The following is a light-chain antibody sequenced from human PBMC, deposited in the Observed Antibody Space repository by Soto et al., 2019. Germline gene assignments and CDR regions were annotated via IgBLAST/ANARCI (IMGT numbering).Light chain of an antibody. CDR2: GAS. J-gene: IGKJ1*01. CDR3: QHYSTWLWT. Sequence: EIVMTQSAATLSVSPGERATLSCRASQSVSSKLAWYQQKPGQGPRLLIYGASTRATGIPARCSGSGSGTEFTLTISSLQSEDVAVYYCQHYSTWLWTFGQGTKVEIK. CDR1: QSVSSK. V-gene: IGKV3-15*01.